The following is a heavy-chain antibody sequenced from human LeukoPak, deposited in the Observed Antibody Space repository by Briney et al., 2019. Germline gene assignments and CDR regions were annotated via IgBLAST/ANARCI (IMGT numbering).Heavy chain of an antibody. CDR2: IYSGGST. CDR1: GFTVSSNY. CDR3: AREGYSYGSYYFDY. Sequence: GGSLRLSCAASGFTVSSNYMSWVRQAPGKGLEWVSVIYSGGSTYYADSVKGRFTISRHNSKNTLYLQMNCLRAEDTAVYYCAREGYSYGSYYFDYWGQGTLVTVSS. V-gene: IGHV3-53*04. J-gene: IGHJ4*02. D-gene: IGHD5-18*01.